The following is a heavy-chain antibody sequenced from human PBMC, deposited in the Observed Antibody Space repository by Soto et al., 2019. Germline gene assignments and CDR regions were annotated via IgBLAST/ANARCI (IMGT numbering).Heavy chain of an antibody. CDR2: IKSKFDGETT. J-gene: IGHJ4*02. D-gene: IGHD6-13*01. CDR1: GFIFSDSD. V-gene: IGHV3-15*01. CDR3: TTLSWRTNYYFDF. Sequence: EVQLVESGGGLVKPGGSLRLSCAASGFIFSDSDMNWARKAPGKGLEWVGRIKSKFDGETTDYAAPVEGRFIISRDDSKNTVYLQMNSLKTEDTAVYYCTTLSWRTNYYFDFWGQGTLVTVSS.